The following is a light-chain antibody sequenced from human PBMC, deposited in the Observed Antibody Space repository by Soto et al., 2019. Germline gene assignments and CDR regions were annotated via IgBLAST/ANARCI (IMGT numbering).Light chain of an antibody. CDR3: QSYDSSRSGDV. J-gene: IGLJ1*01. CDR2: DDS. CDR1: SSNIGAGYG. V-gene: IGLV1-40*01. Sequence: QSALTQPPSVSGAPGQRVTISCTGSSSNIGAGYGVHWYQQLPGTAPKLLIYDDSDRPSGVPDRFSGSKSGTSASLAITGLQAEDEADYYCQSYDSSRSGDVFGTGTKLTVL.